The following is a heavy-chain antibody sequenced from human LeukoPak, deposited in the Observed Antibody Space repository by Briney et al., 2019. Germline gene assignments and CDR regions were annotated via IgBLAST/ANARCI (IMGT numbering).Heavy chain of an antibody. CDR2: INPNSGGT. V-gene: IGHV1-2*02. D-gene: IGHD3-3*02. Sequence: ASVKVSCKASGYTFTGYYMHWVRQAPGQGREWMGWINPNSGGTNYAQKFQGRVTMTRDTSISTAYMELSRLRSDDTAVYYCARGLSLGAAFLSGYYMDVWGKGTTVTISS. CDR1: GYTFTGYY. CDR3: ARGLSLGAAFLSGYYMDV. J-gene: IGHJ6*03.